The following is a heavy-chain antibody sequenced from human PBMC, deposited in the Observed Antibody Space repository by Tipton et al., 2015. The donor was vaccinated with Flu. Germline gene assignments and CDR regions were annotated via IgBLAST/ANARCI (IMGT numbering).Heavy chain of an antibody. V-gene: IGHV4-59*01. CDR2: IYYSGNT. CDR3: ARGGASSQWFDP. J-gene: IGHJ5*02. Sequence: TLSLTCTVSGGSISGFYWSWIRQPPGRGLEWIGYIYYSGNTNYNPSLKSRVTMSVDTSKNQISLNLSSVTAADTAVYYCARGGASSQWFDPWGQGTLVTVSS. CDR1: GGSISGFY. D-gene: IGHD6-6*01.